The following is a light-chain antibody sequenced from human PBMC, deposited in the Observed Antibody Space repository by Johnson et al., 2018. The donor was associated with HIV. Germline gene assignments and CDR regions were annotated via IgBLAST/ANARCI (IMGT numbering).Light chain of an antibody. V-gene: IGLV1-51*01. CDR3: GTWASSLRAGEDV. CDR2: DNN. Sequence: QSVLTQPPSVSAAAGQKVTISCSGSSSNIGNNYVAWYQQVPGTAPKLLIYDNNRRPSGVPDRFSGSKSGTSATLGITGLQTGDEAAYFCGTWASSLRAGEDVFGTGTKVSVL. CDR1: SSNIGNNY. J-gene: IGLJ1*01.